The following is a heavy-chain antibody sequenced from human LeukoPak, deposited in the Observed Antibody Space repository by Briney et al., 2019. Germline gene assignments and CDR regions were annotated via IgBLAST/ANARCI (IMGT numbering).Heavy chain of an antibody. V-gene: IGHV3-53*04. CDR3: AREVGGSAFDI. CDR1: GFTVSSNY. D-gene: IGHD3-16*01. CDR2: LYSGGST. Sequence: PGGSLSLSCAGSGFTVSSNYMSWVRQAPGKGLEWVSILYSGGSTYYADSVRGRFTISRHNSKDTLYLQMNSLRAEDTAVYYCAREVGGSAFDIWGQGTMVTVSS. J-gene: IGHJ3*02.